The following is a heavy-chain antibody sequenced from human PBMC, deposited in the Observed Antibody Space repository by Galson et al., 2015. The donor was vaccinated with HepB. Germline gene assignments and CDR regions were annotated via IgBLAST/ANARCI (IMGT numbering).Heavy chain of an antibody. J-gene: IGHJ6*01. CDR3: VRARGQDYYGMDV. CDR2: IRTNGVTT. CDR1: GFSFNFYT. V-gene: IGHV3-64D*08. Sequence: SLRLSCAASGFSFNFYTMYWVRQAPGKGLEYVSSIRTNGVTTDYADSVRGRFTISRDNSKNTLYLQMSSLRTEDTAVYHCVRARGQDYYGMDVWGQGTTVTVSS.